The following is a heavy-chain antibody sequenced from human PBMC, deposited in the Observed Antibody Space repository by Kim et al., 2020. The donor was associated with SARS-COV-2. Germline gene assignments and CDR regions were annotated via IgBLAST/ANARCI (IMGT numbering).Heavy chain of an antibody. J-gene: IGHJ4*02. CDR1: GFTFSSYG. V-gene: IGHV3-30*18. Sequence: GGSLRLSCAASGFTFSSYGMHWVRQAPGKGLEWVAVISYDGSNKYYADSVKGRFTISRDNSKNTLYLQMNSLRAEDTAVYYCAKTRGQLWLLDGFDYWGQGTLVTVSS. D-gene: IGHD5-18*01. CDR3: AKTRGQLWLLDGFDY. CDR2: ISYDGSNK.